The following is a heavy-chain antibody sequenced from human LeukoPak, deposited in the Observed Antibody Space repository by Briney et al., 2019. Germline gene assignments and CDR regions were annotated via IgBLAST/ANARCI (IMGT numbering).Heavy chain of an antibody. V-gene: IGHV3-9*01. CDR2: ISWNSGSI. CDR1: GFTFDDYA. Sequence: PGGSLRLSCAASGFTFDDYAMHWVRQAPGKGLEWVSGISWNSGSIGYADSVKGRFTISRDNAKNSLYLRMNSLRAEDTALYYCAKGSVDFWSGYFDYWGQGTLVTVSS. D-gene: IGHD3-3*01. CDR3: AKGSVDFWSGYFDY. J-gene: IGHJ4*02.